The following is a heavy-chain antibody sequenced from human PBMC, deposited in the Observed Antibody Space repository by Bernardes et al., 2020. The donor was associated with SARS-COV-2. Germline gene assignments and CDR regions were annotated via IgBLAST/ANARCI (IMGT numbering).Heavy chain of an antibody. CDR1: GFTVSSNY. CDR3: ARDRVGYGDSYYYYGMDV. J-gene: IGHJ6*02. D-gene: IGHD4-17*01. CDR2: IYSGGST. V-gene: IGHV3-53*04. Sequence: GGSLRLSCAASGFTVSSNYMSWVRQAPGKGLEWVSVIYSGGSTYYADSVKGRFTISRHNSKNTLYLQMNSLRAEDTAVYYCARDRVGYGDSYYYYGMDVWGQGTTVTVSS.